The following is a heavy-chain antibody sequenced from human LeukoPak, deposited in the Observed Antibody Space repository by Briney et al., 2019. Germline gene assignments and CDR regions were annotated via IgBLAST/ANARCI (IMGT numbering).Heavy chain of an antibody. CDR1: GGSFSGYY. CDR3: ARGTDYYMDV. CDR2: ISHSGST. J-gene: IGHJ6*03. V-gene: IGHV4-34*01. Sequence: SETLSLTCAVYGGSFSGYYWSWIRQPPGKGLEWIGEISHSGSTNYNPSLKSRVTISVDTSKNQFSLKLSSVTAADTAVYYCARGTDYYMDVWGKGTTVTVSS.